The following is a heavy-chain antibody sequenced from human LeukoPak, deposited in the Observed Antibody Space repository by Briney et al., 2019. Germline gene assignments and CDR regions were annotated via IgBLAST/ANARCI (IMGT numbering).Heavy chain of an antibody. CDR3: ARGLEVAATSPVAY. V-gene: IGHV3-48*03. J-gene: IGHJ4*02. D-gene: IGHD2-15*01. Sequence: GGSLRLSCAASEFTFSSYEMHWVRQAPGKGLEWVSYISSSGNTIYDTDSVKGRFTVSRDNAKNSLYLQMNSLRAEDTAVYYCARGLEVAATSPVAYWGQGTLVTVSS. CDR1: EFTFSSYE. CDR2: ISSSGNTI.